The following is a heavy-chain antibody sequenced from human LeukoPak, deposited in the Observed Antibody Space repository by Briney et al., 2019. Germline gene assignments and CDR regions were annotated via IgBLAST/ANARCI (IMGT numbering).Heavy chain of an antibody. Sequence: GGSLRLSCAASGLTFTDFWMNWVRLAPGRGLEWLANIKPDGNEKYYVDSVKGRFAISRDNAKNEVYLEMNSLRAEDTGVYYCSGRDSSRSPRAYWGQGTLVSVSS. D-gene: IGHD2-2*01. CDR3: SGRDSSRSPRAY. V-gene: IGHV3-7*01. J-gene: IGHJ4*02. CDR2: IKPDGNEK. CDR1: GLTFTDFW.